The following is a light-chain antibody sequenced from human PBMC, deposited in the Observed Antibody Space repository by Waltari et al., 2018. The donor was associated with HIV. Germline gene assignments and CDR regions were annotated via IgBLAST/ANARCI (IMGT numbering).Light chain of an antibody. CDR2: QDT. J-gene: IGLJ2*01. CDR1: KLGDKY. CDR3: QAWDSSTVV. Sequence: SYELTQPPSVSVSPGQTASITCSGDKLGDKYACWYQQRPGQSPVLVIYQDTKRHSGIPERFSGSNSGNTATLTISGTQAIDEADYYCQAWDSSTVVFGGGTKLTVL. V-gene: IGLV3-1*01.